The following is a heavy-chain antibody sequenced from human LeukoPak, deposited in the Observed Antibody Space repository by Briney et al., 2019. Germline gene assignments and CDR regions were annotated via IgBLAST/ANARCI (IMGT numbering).Heavy chain of an antibody. CDR1: GGSFSGYY. D-gene: IGHD2-21*02. CDR2: INHSGST. CDR3: ARGRNIVVVTESDPYYFDY. V-gene: IGHV4-34*01. J-gene: IGHJ4*02. Sequence: SETLSLTCAVYGGSFSGYYWSWIRQPPGKGLEWIGEINHSGSTNYNPSLKSRVTISVDTSKNQFSLKLSSVTAADTAVYYCARGRNIVVVTESDPYYFDYWGQGTLVTVSS.